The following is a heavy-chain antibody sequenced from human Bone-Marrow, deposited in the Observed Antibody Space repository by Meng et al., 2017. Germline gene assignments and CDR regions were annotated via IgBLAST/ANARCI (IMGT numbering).Heavy chain of an antibody. J-gene: IGHJ4*02. CDR3: ARGNYYDSSGYFDY. V-gene: IGHV1-69*05. CDR2: IIPTFGTA. D-gene: IGHD3-22*01. CDR1: GGTFSSYA. Sequence: SVKVFCKASGGTFSSYAISWLRQAPGQGLEWMRGIIPTFGTANYAQEFQGRVTITTDESTSTAYMELSSLRSEDTAVYYCARGNYYDSSGYFDYWGQGTLVTVSS.